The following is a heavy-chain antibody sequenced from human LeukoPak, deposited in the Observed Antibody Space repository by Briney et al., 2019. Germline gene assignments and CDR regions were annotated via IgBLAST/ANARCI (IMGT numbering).Heavy chain of an antibody. J-gene: IGHJ4*02. D-gene: IGHD2-15*01. Sequence: GGSLRLSCAASGFTFSSYGMHWVRQAPGKGLEWVAVISYDGSNKYYADSVKGRFTISRDNSKNTLYLQMNSLRAEDTAVYYCAKAHPDYSFDYWGQGTLVTVSS. CDR1: GFTFSSYG. CDR2: ISYDGSNK. CDR3: AKAHPDYSFDY. V-gene: IGHV3-30*18.